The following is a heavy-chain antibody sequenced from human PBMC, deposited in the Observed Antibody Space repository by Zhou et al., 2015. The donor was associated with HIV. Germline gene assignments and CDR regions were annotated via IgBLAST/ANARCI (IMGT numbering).Heavy chain of an antibody. Sequence: QGQLVESGGGVVQPGRSLRLSCAASGFTFSSFGMHWVRQAPGKGLEWVAVIWFDGSNKYYADSVEGRFTISRDNSKNTLYLQMNSLRAEDTALYYCAKDIGAWDYDSSGSFDYWGQGNPGSPSPQ. D-gene: IGHD3-22*01. CDR2: IWFDGSNK. J-gene: IGHJ4*02. CDR1: GFTFSSFG. CDR3: AKDIGAWDYDSSGSFDY. V-gene: IGHV3-33*06.